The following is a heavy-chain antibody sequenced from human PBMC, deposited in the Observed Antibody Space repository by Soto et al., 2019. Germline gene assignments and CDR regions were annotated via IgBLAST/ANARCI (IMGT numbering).Heavy chain of an antibody. CDR2: IYSTEST. J-gene: IGHJ4*02. D-gene: IGHD3-22*01. CDR1: GGSISSGSYY. V-gene: IGHV4-31*03. Sequence: PSETLSLTCTVSGGSISSGSYYWTWIRQHPGKGLEWIGYIYSTESTNYNPSLKSRLTISVDMSASQFSLKLSSVTVADTAVYYCARSDSNRKTRYYFDHWGQETLVTVSS. CDR3: ARSDSNRKTRYYFDH.